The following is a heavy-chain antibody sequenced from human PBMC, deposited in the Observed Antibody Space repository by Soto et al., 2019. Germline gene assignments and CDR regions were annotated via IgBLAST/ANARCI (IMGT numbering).Heavy chain of an antibody. D-gene: IGHD3-10*01. V-gene: IGHV1-18*01. CDR1: GYTFTSYG. CDR2: ISAYNGNT. J-gene: IGHJ4*02. CDR3: ARDRGGGEVWFGELPDY. Sequence: QVQLVQSGAEVKKPGASVKVSCKASGYTFTSYGISWVRQAPGQGLEWMGWISAYNGNTNYAQKLQGRVTMTTDTATSAADMEGGGVRSDDTAGYYCARDRGGGEVWFGELPDYWGQGTLVTVSS.